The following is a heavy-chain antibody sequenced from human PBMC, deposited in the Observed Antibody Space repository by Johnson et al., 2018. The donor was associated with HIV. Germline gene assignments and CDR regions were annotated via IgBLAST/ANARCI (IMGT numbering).Heavy chain of an antibody. J-gene: IGHJ3*02. D-gene: IGHD3-10*01. Sequence: QVQLVESGGGVVQPGRSLRLSCAASGFTFRSYAMHWVRQAPGKGLEWVAVISYDGSDKDYADSVKGRFTISRDNAKKLLYLQMYSLRAEDTAFYYCARRGITIVADAFDIWGQGTMVTVSS. CDR2: ISYDGSDK. V-gene: IGHV3-30*04. CDR1: GFTFRSYA. CDR3: ARRGITIVADAFDI.